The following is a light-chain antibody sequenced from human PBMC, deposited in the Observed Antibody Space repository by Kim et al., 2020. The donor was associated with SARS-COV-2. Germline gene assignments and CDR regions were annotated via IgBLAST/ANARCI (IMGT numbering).Light chain of an antibody. CDR3: QAWDSSTAVV. J-gene: IGLJ2*01. CDR2: QDS. CDR1: KLVDKY. Sequence: VSPGQTASITCSGDKLVDKYACWYQQKPGQSPVLVIYQDSQRPSGIPERFSGSNSGNTATLTISGTQAMDEADYYCQAWDSSTAVVFGGGTQLTVL. V-gene: IGLV3-1*01.